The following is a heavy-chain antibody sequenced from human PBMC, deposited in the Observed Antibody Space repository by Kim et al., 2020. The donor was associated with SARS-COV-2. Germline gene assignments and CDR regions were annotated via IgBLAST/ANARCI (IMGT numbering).Heavy chain of an antibody. CDR3: ARSRVVVVAAPKYYYYGMDV. J-gene: IGHJ6*02. D-gene: IGHD2-15*01. V-gene: IGHV1-69*13. CDR1: GGTFSSYA. Sequence: SVKVSCKASGGTFSSYAISWVRQAPGQGLEWMGGIIPIFGTANYAQKFQGRVTITADESTSTAYMELSSLRSEDTAVYYCARSRVVVVAAPKYYYYGMDVWGQGTTVTVSS. CDR2: IIPIFGTA.